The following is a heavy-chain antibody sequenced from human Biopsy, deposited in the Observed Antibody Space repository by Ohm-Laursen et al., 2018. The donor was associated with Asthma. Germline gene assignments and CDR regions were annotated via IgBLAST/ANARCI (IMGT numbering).Heavy chain of an antibody. CDR2: IYFSGNT. CDR1: GGSITSFY. Sequence: SDTLSLTCTVSGGSITSFYWSWIRQPPGRGLEWIGYIYFSGNTNYNPSLKSRVTISIDTSKNHFSLKLTSVTAADTAVYYCARGSGSSLSSPDAFDIWGQGKLVTAS. V-gene: IGHV4-59*07. CDR3: ARGSGSSLSSPDAFDI. D-gene: IGHD2-2*01. J-gene: IGHJ3*02.